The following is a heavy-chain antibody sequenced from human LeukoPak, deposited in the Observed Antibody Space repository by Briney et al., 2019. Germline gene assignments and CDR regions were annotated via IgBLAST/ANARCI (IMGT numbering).Heavy chain of an antibody. CDR2: IYYSGSA. V-gene: IGHV4-59*01. CDR3: ARGWLTLDY. CDR1: GGSISSYY. D-gene: IGHD4/OR15-4a*01. J-gene: IGHJ4*02. Sequence: SETLSPTCTVSGGSISSYYWSWIRQPPGKGLEWIGYIYYSGSANYNPSLKSRVTISVDTSKNQFSLKLSSVTAADTAVYYCARGWLTLDYWGQGTLVTVSS.